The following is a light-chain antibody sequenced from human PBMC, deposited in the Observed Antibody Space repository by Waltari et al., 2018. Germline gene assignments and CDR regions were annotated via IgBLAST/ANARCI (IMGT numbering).Light chain of an antibody. CDR1: SAHVGGYNL. CDR2: EVN. CDR3: CSYGGVNTLGVL. Sequence: QSALTQPASVSGSPGQSITITCTGSSAHVGGYNLVPWYQHHPGHAPRLLIYEVNERPSGIPSRFSGSKSGNTASLTISGLQIEDEADYYCCSYGGVNTLGVLFGGGSKLTV. J-gene: IGLJ2*01. V-gene: IGLV2-23*02.